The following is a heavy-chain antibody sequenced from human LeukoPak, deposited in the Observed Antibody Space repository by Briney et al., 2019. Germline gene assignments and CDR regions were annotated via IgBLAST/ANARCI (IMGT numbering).Heavy chain of an antibody. CDR3: AREESDYYDSSGYPDY. CDR1: GGSISSSNW. J-gene: IGHJ4*02. D-gene: IGHD3-22*01. V-gene: IGHV4-4*02. CDR2: IYHSGST. Sequence: SETLSLTCAVSGGSISSSNWWSWVRPPPGKGLEWIGEIYHSGSTNYNPSLKSRVTISVDKSKNQFSLKLSSVTAADTAVYYCAREESDYYDSSGYPDYWGQGTLVTVSS.